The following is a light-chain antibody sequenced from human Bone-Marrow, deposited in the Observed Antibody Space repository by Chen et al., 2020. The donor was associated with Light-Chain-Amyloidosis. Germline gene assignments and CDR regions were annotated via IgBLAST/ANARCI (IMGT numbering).Light chain of an antibody. CDR1: SGSIATNY. Sequence: NFMLTQHHSVSESPGKTVIISCTRSSGSIATNYVQWYQQRPGSSPTTVIYEDDQRPSGVPVRFSGSIDRSSNSASLTVSGLKTEDEADYYCQSYQGSSQGLFGGGTKLTVL. CDR2: EDD. CDR3: QSYQGSSQGL. V-gene: IGLV6-57*01. J-gene: IGLJ3*02.